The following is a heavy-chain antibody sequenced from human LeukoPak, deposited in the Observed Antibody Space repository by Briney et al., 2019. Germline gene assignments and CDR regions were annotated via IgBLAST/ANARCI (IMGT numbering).Heavy chain of an antibody. CDR1: GFTFSSYA. CDR2: ISGSDGST. V-gene: IGHV3-23*01. D-gene: IGHD2-21*01. CDR3: AKDTEGYYS. J-gene: IGHJ4*02. Sequence: GESLKISCAASGFTFSSYAMSWVRQAPGKGLEWVSAISGSDGSTYYADSVKGRFTISRDNSKNTLYLQMNSLRAEDTAVYYCAKDTEGYYSWGQGTLVTVSS.